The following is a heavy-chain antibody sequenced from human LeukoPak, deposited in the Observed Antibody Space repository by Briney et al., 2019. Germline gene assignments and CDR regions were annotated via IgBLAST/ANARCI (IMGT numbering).Heavy chain of an antibody. D-gene: IGHD3-22*01. CDR3: ARMGAGRDYYDSSGYYAY. CDR2: IYPGDSDT. CDR1: GYSFTSYW. Sequence: GESLKISCKGSGYSFTSYWIGWVRQMPGKGLEWMGIIYPGDSDTSYSPSFQGQVAISADKSISTAYLQWSSLKASDTAMYYCARMGAGRDYYDSSGYYAYWGQGTLVTVSS. J-gene: IGHJ4*02. V-gene: IGHV5-51*01.